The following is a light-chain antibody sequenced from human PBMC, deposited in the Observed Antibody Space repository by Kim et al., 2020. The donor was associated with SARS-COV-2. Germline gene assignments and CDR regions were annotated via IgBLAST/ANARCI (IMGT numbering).Light chain of an antibody. V-gene: IGKV3-11*01. CDR3: QQRASWPPALT. CDR2: HAT. Sequence: PGESATLSCRASQSVGFYLSWYQQKPGQAPRLLVYHATNRASGIPARFSGSGSQTDFTLTISSLEPEDSAFYYCQQRASWPPALTFGGGTKVEIK. CDR1: QSVGFY. J-gene: IGKJ4*01.